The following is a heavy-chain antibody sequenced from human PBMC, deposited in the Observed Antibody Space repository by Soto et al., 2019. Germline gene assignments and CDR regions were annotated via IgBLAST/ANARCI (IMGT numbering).Heavy chain of an antibody. CDR1: GFTFSSYG. CDR2: ISYDGSNK. V-gene: IGHV3-30*18. D-gene: IGHD6-13*01. Sequence: QVQLVESGGGVVQPGRSLRLSCAASGFTFSSYGMHWVRQAPGKGLEWVAVISYDGSNKYYADSVKGRFTISRDNSKNTLYLQMNSLRAEDTAVYHCAKDQEASIAAASGPRYYYYYGMDVWGQGTTVTVSS. CDR3: AKDQEASIAAASGPRYYYYYGMDV. J-gene: IGHJ6*02.